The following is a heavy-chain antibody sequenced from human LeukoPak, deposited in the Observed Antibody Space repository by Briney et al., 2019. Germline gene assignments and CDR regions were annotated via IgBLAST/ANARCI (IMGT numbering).Heavy chain of an antibody. D-gene: IGHD2-15*01. CDR2: ISAYNGNT. J-gene: IGHJ6*02. CDR3: ARVSGEYCSGGSCYRSYYYYGMDV. Sequence: GASVKVSCKASGYTFTSYGISWVRLAPGQGLEWMGWISAYNGNTNYAQKLQGRVTMTTDTSTSTAYMELRSLRSDDTAVYYCARVSGEYCSGGSCYRSYYYYGMDVWGQGTTVTVSS. V-gene: IGHV1-18*01. CDR1: GYTFTSYG.